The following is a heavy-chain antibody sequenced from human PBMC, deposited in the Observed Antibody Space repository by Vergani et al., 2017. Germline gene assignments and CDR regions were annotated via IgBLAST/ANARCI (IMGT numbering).Heavy chain of an antibody. CDR1: GYTFTSYD. CDR3: ARLSIAARPPIFRVSSASP. D-gene: IGHD6-6*01. Sequence: QVQLVQSGAEVKKTGASVKVSCKASGYTFTSYDINWVRQATGQGLEWMGWMNPNSGNTGYAQKFQGRVTMTRNTSISTAYMELSSLRSEDTAVYYCARLSIAARPPIFRVSSASPWGQGTLVTVSS. CDR2: MNPNSGNT. V-gene: IGHV1-8*01. J-gene: IGHJ4*02.